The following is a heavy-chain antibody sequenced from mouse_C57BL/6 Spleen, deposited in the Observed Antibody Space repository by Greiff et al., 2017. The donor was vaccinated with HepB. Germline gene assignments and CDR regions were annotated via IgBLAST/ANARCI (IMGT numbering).Heavy chain of an antibody. CDR2: ISYDGSN. V-gene: IGHV3-6*01. D-gene: IGHD2-3*01. CDR3: ASFDGYSQYYYAMDY. Sequence: EVQLQESGPGLVKPSQSLSLTCSVTGYSITSGYYWNWIRQFPGNTLEWMGYISYDGSNNYNPSLKNRISITRDTSKNQFFLKLNSVTTEDTATYYCASFDGYSQYYYAMDYWGQGTSVTVSS. J-gene: IGHJ4*01. CDR1: GYSITSGYY.